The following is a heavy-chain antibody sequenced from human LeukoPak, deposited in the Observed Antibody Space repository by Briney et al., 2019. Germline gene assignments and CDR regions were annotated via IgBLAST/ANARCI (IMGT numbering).Heavy chain of an antibody. J-gene: IGHJ4*02. CDR3: ARGRGYSSWYYFDY. CDR1: GGSFRGYY. D-gene: IGHD5-18*01. Sequence: SETLSLTCAVYGGSFRGYYWSWIRQPPGKGLEWIGEINHSGSTNYNPSLKSRVTISVDTSKNQFSLKLSSVTAADTAVYYCARGRGYSSWYYFDYWGQGTLVTVSS. CDR2: INHSGST. V-gene: IGHV4-34*01.